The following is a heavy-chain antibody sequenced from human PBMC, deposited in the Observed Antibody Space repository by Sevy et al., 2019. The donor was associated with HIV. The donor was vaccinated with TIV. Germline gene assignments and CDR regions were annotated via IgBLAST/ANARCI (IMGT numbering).Heavy chain of an antibody. Sequence: GGSLRLSCAASGFTFSSYSMNWVRQAPGKGLEWVSYISSSSSTIYDADSWNGRFTISRDNAKNSLYLQMNSLRAEDTAVYYCARGGHSTYDFWSGYPWDYYYGMDVWGQGTTVTVSS. CDR2: ISSSSSTI. D-gene: IGHD3-3*01. CDR3: ARGGHSTYDFWSGYPWDYYYGMDV. CDR1: GFTFSSYS. V-gene: IGHV3-48*01. J-gene: IGHJ6*02.